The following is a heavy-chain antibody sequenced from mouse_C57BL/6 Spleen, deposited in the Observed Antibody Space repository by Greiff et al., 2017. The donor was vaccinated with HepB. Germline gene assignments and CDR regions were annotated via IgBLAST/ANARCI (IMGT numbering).Heavy chain of an antibody. Sequence: VQLQQSGPVLVKPGASVKMSCKASGYTFTDYYMNWVKQSHGKSLEWIGVINPYNGGTSYNQKFKGKATLTVDKSSSTAYMELNSLTSEDSAVYYCARDYGPRRFDYWGQGTTLTVSS. V-gene: IGHV1-19*01. D-gene: IGHD1-2*01. CDR2: INPYNGGT. J-gene: IGHJ2*01. CDR3: ARDYGPRRFDY. CDR1: GYTFTDYY.